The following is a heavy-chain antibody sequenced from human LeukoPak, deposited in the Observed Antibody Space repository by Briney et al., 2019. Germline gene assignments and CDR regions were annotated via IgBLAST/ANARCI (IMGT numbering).Heavy chain of an antibody. CDR2: ISSTGGTT. CDR3: AKDLGYDYVWGEGNLYDY. D-gene: IGHD3-16*01. Sequence: GGSLRLYSAASGITFSSYGMRWVRQAPGQGLEWVSSISSTGGTTYYADSVKGRFTISRDNSKNTLYLQMDSLRAEDTAVYYCAKDLGYDYVWGEGNLYDYWGQGTLVTVSS. CDR1: GITFSSYG. V-gene: IGHV3-23*01. J-gene: IGHJ4*02.